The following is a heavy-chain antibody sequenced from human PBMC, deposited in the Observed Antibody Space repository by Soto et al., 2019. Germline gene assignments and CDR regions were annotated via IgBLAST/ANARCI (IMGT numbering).Heavy chain of an antibody. CDR2: IYSGGST. D-gene: IGHD6-19*01. V-gene: IGHV3-53*01. Sequence: RSLRLSGAVSGLTVSSNYMSWVRQAPGKGLEWVSVIYSGGSTYYADSVKGRFTISRDNSKNTPYLQMNSLRAEDTAVYYCASKQWLPHYYGMDVWGQGTTVTVPS. CDR3: ASKQWLPHYYGMDV. J-gene: IGHJ6*02. CDR1: GLTVSSNY.